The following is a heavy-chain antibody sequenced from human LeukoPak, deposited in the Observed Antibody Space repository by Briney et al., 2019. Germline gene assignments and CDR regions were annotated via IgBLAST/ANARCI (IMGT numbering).Heavy chain of an antibody. CDR3: ARVSVWGPVARIAFDI. CDR2: INHSGST. J-gene: IGHJ3*02. Sequence: SETLSLTCAVYGGSFSGYYWSWIRQPPGKGLEWIGEINHSGSTNYNPSLKSRVTISVDTSKNQFSLKLSSMTAADTAVYYCARVSVWGPVARIAFDIWGQGTMVTVSS. V-gene: IGHV4-34*01. CDR1: GGSFSGYY. D-gene: IGHD3-16*01.